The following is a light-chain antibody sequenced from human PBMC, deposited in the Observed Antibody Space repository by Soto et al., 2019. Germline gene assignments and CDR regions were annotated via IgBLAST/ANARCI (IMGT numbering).Light chain of an antibody. V-gene: IGKV1-9*01. CDR3: QQLNSYPRIT. CDR1: QGISSY. Sequence: IQLTQSPSSLSASVGDRVTITCRASQGISSYLAWYQQKPGKAPKLLIYAASTVQSGVPSRFSGSGSGTDFTLTISSLQPEDFETYYCQQLNSYPRITFGQGTRLEI. CDR2: AAS. J-gene: IGKJ5*01.